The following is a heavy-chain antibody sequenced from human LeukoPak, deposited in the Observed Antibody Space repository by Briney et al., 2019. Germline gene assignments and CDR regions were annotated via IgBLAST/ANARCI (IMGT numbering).Heavy chain of an antibody. CDR1: GFTVSSNY. CDR2: IYSGGST. Sequence: PGGSLRLSCAASGFTVSSNYMSWVRQAPGKGLEWVSVIYSGGSTCYADSVKGRFTISRDNSKNTLYLQMNSLRAEDTAVYYCATGGAAALFDYWGQGTLVTVSS. CDR3: ATGGAAALFDY. J-gene: IGHJ4*02. D-gene: IGHD6-13*01. V-gene: IGHV3-53*01.